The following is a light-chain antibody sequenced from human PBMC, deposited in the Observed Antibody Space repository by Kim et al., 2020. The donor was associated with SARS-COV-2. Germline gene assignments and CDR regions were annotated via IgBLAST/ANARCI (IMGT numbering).Light chain of an antibody. Sequence: SPGERPTLACRASQTVSGSYLAWYQQKPGQATRVFINGASSRAAGIPDRFSGSVSGKDFTLTITRLGPEDFAMYYCQQYASAPDTFGQGKRLEIK. J-gene: IGKJ5*01. CDR3: QQYASAPDT. V-gene: IGKV3-20*01. CDR1: QTVSGSY. CDR2: GAS.